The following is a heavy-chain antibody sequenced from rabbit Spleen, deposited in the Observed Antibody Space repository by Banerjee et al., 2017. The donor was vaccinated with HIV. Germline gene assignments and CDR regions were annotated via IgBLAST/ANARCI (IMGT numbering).Heavy chain of an antibody. CDR3: ARGAANDGDGLHL. J-gene: IGHJ4*01. CDR2: IGVDGRGYTYY. D-gene: IGHD2-1*01. V-gene: IGHV1S40*01. CDR1: GFSFSSSYV. Sequence: QSLEESGGGLVKPGASLTLTCKASGFSFSSSYVMCWVRQAPGKGLEWIACIGVDGRGYTYYYYATWAKGRFTVSKTSSTTVTLQLTSLTAADTATYFCARGAANDGDGLHLWGPGTLVTVS.